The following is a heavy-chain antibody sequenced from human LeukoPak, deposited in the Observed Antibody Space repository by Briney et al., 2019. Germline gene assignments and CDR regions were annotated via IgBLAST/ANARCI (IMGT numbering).Heavy chain of an antibody. CDR2: ISGSGGGT. V-gene: IGHV3-23*01. CDR3: AKSAGGVGDYYFDY. J-gene: IGHJ4*02. D-gene: IGHD2-8*01. Sequence: GVSLRLSCAASGFTFSSYAMSWVRQAPGKGLEWVSAISGSGGGTYYADSVKGRFTISRDNSKNTLYLQMNSLRAEDTAVYYCAKSAGGVGDYYFDYWGQGTLVTVSS. CDR1: GFTFSSYA.